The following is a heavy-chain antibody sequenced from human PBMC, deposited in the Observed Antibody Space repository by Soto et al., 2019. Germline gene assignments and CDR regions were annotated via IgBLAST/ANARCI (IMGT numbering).Heavy chain of an antibody. CDR3: ASGSITMVRGVTSPYYYYYGMDV. J-gene: IGHJ6*02. CDR1: GYTFTSYG. D-gene: IGHD3-10*01. Sequence: ASVKVSCKASGYTFTSYGISWVRQAPGQGLEWMGWISAYNGNTNYAQKLQGRVTMTTDTSTSPAYMELRSLRSDDTAVYYCASGSITMVRGVTSPYYYYYGMDVWGQGTTVTVSS. V-gene: IGHV1-18*01. CDR2: ISAYNGNT.